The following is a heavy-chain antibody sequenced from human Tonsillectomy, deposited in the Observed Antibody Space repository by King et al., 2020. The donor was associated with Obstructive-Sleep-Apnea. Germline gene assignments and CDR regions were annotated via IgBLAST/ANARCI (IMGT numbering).Heavy chain of an antibody. CDR1: GFSFSSYG. D-gene: IGHD4-17*01. Sequence: VQLVESGGGVVQPGRSLRLSCAASGFSFSSYGMHWVRQAPGKGLEWVAFIRYDGSNKYYADSVKGRFTISRDNSKNTLYLQMTSLRAEDTAVYYCAKDHDYGDYRFAFDIWGQGTMVTVSS. CDR3: AKDHDYGDYRFAFDI. J-gene: IGHJ3*02. V-gene: IGHV3-30*02. CDR2: IRYDGSNK.